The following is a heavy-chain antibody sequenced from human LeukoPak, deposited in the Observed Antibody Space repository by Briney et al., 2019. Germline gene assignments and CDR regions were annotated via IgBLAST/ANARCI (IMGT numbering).Heavy chain of an antibody. CDR1: GFTFSSYG. V-gene: IGHV3-33*01. CDR3: ARSDYGDYHDY. J-gene: IGHJ4*02. Sequence: GGSLRLSCAASGFTFSSYGMHWVRQAPGKGLEWVAVIWYDGSSKYYADSVKGRFTISRDNSKNTLYLQMNSLRAEDTAVYYCARSDYGDYHDYWGQGTLVTVSS. D-gene: IGHD4-17*01. CDR2: IWYDGSSK.